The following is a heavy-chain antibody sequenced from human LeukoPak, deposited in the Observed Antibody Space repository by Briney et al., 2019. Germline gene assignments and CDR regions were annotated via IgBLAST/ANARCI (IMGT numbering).Heavy chain of an antibody. CDR2: INTDGSST. J-gene: IGHJ3*02. CDR1: GFTFSSYW. D-gene: IGHD6-25*01. CDR3: ARPGIAAPGAFHI. Sequence: PGGSLRLSCAASGFTFSSYWMDWVRQAPGKGLVWVSRINTDGSSTNYADSVKGRFTISRDNAKNTLYLQMNSLRAEDTAVYYCARPGIAAPGAFHIWGQGTMVTVSS. V-gene: IGHV3-74*01.